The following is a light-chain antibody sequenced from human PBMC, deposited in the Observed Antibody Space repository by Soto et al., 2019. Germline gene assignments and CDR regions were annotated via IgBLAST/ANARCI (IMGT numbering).Light chain of an antibody. Sequence: QSALTQPASVSGSPGQSITISCTGTSSDVGGCNYVSWYQHHPGKAPKLMIYDVSNRPSGVSNRFSGSKSGNTASLTISGLQAEDEADYYCSSYTSSSTLGVFGTGTKVTVL. CDR3: SSYTSSSTLGV. CDR2: DVS. V-gene: IGLV2-14*03. CDR1: SSDVGGCNY. J-gene: IGLJ1*01.